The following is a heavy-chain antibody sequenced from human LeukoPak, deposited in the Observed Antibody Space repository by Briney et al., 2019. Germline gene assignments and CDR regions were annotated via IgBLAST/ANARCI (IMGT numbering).Heavy chain of an antibody. J-gene: IGHJ4*02. CDR2: IYYSGST. CDR1: GGSISSSSYY. D-gene: IGHD6-25*01. Sequence: SETLSLTCTVSGGSISSSSYYRGWIRQPPGKGLEWIGSIYYSGSTYYNPSLKSRVTISVDTSKNQFSLKLSSVTAADTAVYYCARQEGPGPGIAAFLTDYWGQGTLVTVSS. CDR3: ARQEGPGPGIAAFLTDY. V-gene: IGHV4-39*01.